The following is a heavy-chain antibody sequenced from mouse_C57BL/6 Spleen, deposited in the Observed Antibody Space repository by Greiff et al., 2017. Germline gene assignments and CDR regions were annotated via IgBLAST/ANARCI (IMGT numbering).Heavy chain of an antibody. D-gene: IGHD2-1*01. J-gene: IGHJ2*01. Sequence: VQLQQSGAELVKPGASVKLSCTASGFNFNDYYMPWVKQRPEQGLEWIGRIDPEDGETKYAPKFQGKDTITADTSSNTTYLQLNSLTSEDTAFYYCAGEWGNYDYFDYWGQGTTLTVSS. CDR1: GFNFNDYY. CDR2: IDPEDGET. V-gene: IGHV14-2*01. CDR3: AGEWGNYDYFDY.